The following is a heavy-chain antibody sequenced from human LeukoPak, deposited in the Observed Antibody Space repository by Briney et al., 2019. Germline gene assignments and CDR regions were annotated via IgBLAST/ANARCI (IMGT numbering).Heavy chain of an antibody. CDR1: EFTFSGTW. V-gene: IGHV4-4*07. J-gene: IGHJ1*01. D-gene: IGHD6-19*01. CDR3: ARGSYSGGWYEVHFQH. CDR2: IYTSGST. Sequence: PGGSLRLSCAASEFTFSGTWMSWVRQPAGKGLEWIGRIYTSGSTNYNPSLKSRVTMSVDTSKNQFSLKLSSVTAADTAVYYCARGSYSGGWYEVHFQHWGQGTLVTVSS.